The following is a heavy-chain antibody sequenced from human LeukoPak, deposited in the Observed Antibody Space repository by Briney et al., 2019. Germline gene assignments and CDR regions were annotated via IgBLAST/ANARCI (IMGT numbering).Heavy chain of an antibody. D-gene: IGHD3-3*02. V-gene: IGHV4-59*12. CDR3: ARVSHFHYYYMDV. Sequence: PSETLSLTCTVSGGSISSYYWSWIRQPPGKGLEWIGYIYYSGSTNYNPSLKSRVTISVDTSKNQFSLKLSSVTAADTAVYYCARVSHFHYYYMDVWGKGTTVTVSS. J-gene: IGHJ6*03. CDR2: IYYSGST. CDR1: GGSISSYY.